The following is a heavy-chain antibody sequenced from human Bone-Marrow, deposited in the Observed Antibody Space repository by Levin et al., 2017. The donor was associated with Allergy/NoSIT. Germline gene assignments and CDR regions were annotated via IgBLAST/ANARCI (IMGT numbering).Heavy chain of an antibody. CDR3: ARAHSSSWYGDYYYYYGMDV. J-gene: IGHJ6*02. Sequence: ASVKVSCKASGYTFTSYGISWVRQAPGQGLEWMGWISAYNGNTNYAQKLQGRVTMTTDTSTSTAYMELRSLRSDDTAVYYCARAHSSSWYGDYYYYYGMDVWGQGTTVTVSS. CDR1: GYTFTSYG. D-gene: IGHD6-13*01. CDR2: ISAYNGNT. V-gene: IGHV1-18*01.